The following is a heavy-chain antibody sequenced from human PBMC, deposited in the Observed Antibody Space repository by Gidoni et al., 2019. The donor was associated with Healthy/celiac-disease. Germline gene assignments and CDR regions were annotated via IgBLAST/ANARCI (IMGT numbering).Heavy chain of an antibody. CDR3: ARVAGDSGPDEYYFDY. CDR1: GGSISSYS. V-gene: IGHV4-4*07. Sequence: QVQLQESGPGLVKPSETLSLTCTVSGGSISSYSWSCIRQPAGKGLEWIGRIYTSGSTNYNPSLKSRVTMSVDTSKNQFSLKLSSVTAADTAVYYCARVAGDSGPDEYYFDYWGQGTLVTVSS. D-gene: IGHD5-12*01. CDR2: IYTSGST. J-gene: IGHJ4*02.